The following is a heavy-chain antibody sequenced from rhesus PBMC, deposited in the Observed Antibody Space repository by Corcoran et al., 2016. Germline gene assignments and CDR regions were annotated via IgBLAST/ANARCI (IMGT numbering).Heavy chain of an antibody. Sequence: QVQLQESGPGLVKPSETLSLTCAVSGGSISSGYYYWSWIRQPPGKGLEWIVYITDNGMTTYYPLLKSRVTISSDTSKNQFSLKLSSVTAADTAVYYGARMHTVYWYFDLWGPGTPITISS. J-gene: IGHJ2*01. V-gene: IGHV4-122*02. CDR3: ARMHTVYWYFDL. CDR2: ITDNGMT. CDR1: GGSISSGYYY. D-gene: IGHD4-23*01.